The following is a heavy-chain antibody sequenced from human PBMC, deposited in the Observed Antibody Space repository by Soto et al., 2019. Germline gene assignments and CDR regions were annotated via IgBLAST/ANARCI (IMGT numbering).Heavy chain of an antibody. CDR2: IWSDGSKQ. CDR3: AGLAYYFVH. CDR1: GFTFSSYA. V-gene: IGHV3-33*01. J-gene: IGHJ4*02. Sequence: QVQLVESGGGLVQPGRSLSLSCAASGFTFSSYAMHWVRQAPGKGLEWVALIWSDGSKQHYADSVKGRFTISRDNSRNTLYLQMNSLRAEDTAVYYCAGLAYYFVHWGQGSLVTVSS. D-gene: IGHD3-16*01.